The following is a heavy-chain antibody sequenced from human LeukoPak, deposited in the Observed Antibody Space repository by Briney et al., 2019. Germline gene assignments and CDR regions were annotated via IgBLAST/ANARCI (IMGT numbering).Heavy chain of an antibody. CDR1: GYTFTGYY. CDR3: ARDRYCSSTSCYTLPNMDV. CDR2: INPNSGGT. J-gene: IGHJ6*03. Sequence: ASVKVSCKASGYTFTGYYMHWVRQAPGQGLEWMGWINPNSGGTNYAQKFQGRVTMTRDTSISTAYMELSRLRSDDTAVYCCARDRYCSSTSCYTLPNMDVWGKGTTVTVSS. D-gene: IGHD2-2*02. V-gene: IGHV1-2*02.